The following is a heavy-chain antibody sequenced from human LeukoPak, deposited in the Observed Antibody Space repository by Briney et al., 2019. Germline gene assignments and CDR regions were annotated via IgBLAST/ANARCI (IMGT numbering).Heavy chain of an antibody. V-gene: IGHV1-69*02. Sequence: SVKVSCKASGRTFSGYTISWVRQAPGQGLEWMGRIIPILGIANYAQKFQGRVTITADKSTSTAYMELSSLRSEDTAVYYCASCYYDSSGYYLFDYWGQGTLVTVSS. CDR2: IIPILGIA. CDR1: GRTFSGYT. D-gene: IGHD3-22*01. J-gene: IGHJ4*02. CDR3: ASCYYDSSGYYLFDY.